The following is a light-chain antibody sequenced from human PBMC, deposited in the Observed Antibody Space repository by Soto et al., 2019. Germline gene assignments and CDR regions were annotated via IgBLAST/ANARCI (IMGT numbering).Light chain of an antibody. CDR1: QLVVTDY. CDR3: QEYGMSRT. CDR2: GAL. Sequence: DIVLTQSPGTLSLSPGGRATLSCRASQLVVTDYLHWYQQKPGQAPRLLIYGALNRATGIPDRFSGSGSRTDFTLTINRLEPEDCAVYYCQEYGMSRTFGQGTKVDIK. V-gene: IGKV3-20*01. J-gene: IGKJ1*01.